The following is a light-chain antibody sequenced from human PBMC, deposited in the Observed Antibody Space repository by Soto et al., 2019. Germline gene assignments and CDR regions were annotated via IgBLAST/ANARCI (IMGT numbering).Light chain of an antibody. CDR1: SSDVGGYNY. CDR2: DVS. Sequence: QSVLTQPASVSGSPGQSITISCTGTSSDVGGYNYVSWYQHPPGKAPKLIIYDVSNRPSGVSYRFSGSKSGNTASLTISGLQPEDEADYSCSSYTTSNTRQIVFGTGTKVTVL. CDR3: SSYTTSNTRQIV. V-gene: IGLV2-14*03. J-gene: IGLJ1*01.